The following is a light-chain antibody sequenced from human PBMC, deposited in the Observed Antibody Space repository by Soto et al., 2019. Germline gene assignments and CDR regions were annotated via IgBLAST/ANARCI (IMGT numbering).Light chain of an antibody. J-gene: IGKJ3*01. Sequence: EIVLTQSPGTLSLSPGERATLSCRASQSVSSSYLAWYQQKPGQAPRLLIYGASSRATGIPDRFSGSGSGTDFTLTISRLEPEDFAVYYCQQYGFLFGPGTKVDIK. CDR1: QSVSSSY. V-gene: IGKV3-20*01. CDR2: GAS. CDR3: QQYGFL.